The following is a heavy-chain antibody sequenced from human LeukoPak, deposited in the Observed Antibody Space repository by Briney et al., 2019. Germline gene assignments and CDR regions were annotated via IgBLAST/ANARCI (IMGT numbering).Heavy chain of an antibody. CDR2: MNPNSGNT. D-gene: IGHD3-22*01. J-gene: IGHJ6*03. CDR1: GYTFTSYD. Sequence: ASVKVSCKASGYTFTSYDINWVRQATGQGLEWMGWMNPNSGNTGYAQKFQGRVTMTRNTSISTAYMELSSLRSEDTAVYYCARGLVKGIVRRNYYYYMDVWGKGTTVTVSS. V-gene: IGHV1-8*01. CDR3: ARGLVKGIVRRNYYYYMDV.